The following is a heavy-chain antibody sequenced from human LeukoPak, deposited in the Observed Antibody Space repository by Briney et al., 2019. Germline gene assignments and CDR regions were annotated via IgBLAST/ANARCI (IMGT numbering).Heavy chain of an antibody. D-gene: IGHD6-6*01. CDR1: GGSISNYY. J-gene: IGHJ4*02. Sequence: KSSETLSLTCTVSGGSISNYYWCWIRQPPGKGLEWIGYIYYSGSTNSNPSLKSRVTISLDTSKNQFSLKLSSVTAADTAVYYCARAGQFISARPITFDYWGQGTPVTVSS. V-gene: IGHV4-59*01. CDR2: IYYSGST. CDR3: ARAGQFISARPITFDY.